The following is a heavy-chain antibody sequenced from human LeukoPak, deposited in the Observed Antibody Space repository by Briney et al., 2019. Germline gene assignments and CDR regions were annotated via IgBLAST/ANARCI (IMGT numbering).Heavy chain of an antibody. Sequence: AETLSLTCTVSGGSISSSSYYWGWIRQPPGKGLEWIASLFYSGSTFYNSSLKSRVTISVDTSNHRLSLKLSSVTAADTAVYYCARDSAGVGTGTAYFDYWGQGTLVTVSS. D-gene: IGHD4-23*01. CDR1: GGSISSSSYY. CDR2: LFYSGST. J-gene: IGHJ4*02. CDR3: ARDSAGVGTGTAYFDY. V-gene: IGHV4-39*02.